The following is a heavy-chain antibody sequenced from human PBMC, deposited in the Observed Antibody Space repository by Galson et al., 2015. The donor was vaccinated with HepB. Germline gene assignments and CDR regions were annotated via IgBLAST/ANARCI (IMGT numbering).Heavy chain of an antibody. CDR1: GGSLSTTSYY. Sequence: SETLSLTCTVSGGSLSTTSYYWGWIRQPPGKGLEWIGSVYYTGSTDYNPSLNSRVAISVDTSKNQFSLKMASVTAADTAVYYCARDKGVEWLVRGWFDPWGQGTLVVVSS. CDR3: ARDKGVEWLVRGWFDP. CDR2: VYYTGST. V-gene: IGHV4-39*07. J-gene: IGHJ5*02. D-gene: IGHD6-19*01.